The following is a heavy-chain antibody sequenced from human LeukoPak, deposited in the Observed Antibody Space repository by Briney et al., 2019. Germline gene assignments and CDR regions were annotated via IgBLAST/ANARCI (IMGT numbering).Heavy chain of an antibody. CDR3: ARKTDSSGSGDY. Sequence: GSLRLSCAASGFTFSSYAMSWVRQAPGKGLEWVSVIYSRGGTYYADSVQGRFTISRDASKNTLFLQMNSLRADDTAVYYCARKTDSSGSGDYWGQGTLVTVSS. CDR2: IYSRGGT. V-gene: IGHV3-53*01. J-gene: IGHJ4*02. CDR1: GFTFSSYA. D-gene: IGHD3-22*01.